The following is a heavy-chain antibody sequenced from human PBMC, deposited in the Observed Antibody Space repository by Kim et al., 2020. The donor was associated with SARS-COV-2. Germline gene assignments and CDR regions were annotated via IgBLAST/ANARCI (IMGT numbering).Heavy chain of an antibody. D-gene: IGHD2-21*01. CDR1: GFTFSCCA. CDR2: ISHDGTST. V-gene: IGHV3-23*01. CDR3: AKDAWGDSGMDG. Sequence: GGSLRLSCVASGFTFSCCAMTWVRQVPGKGPEWVSSISHDGTSTHYANSVRGRFTISRDDSKNTLYLQLNSLRGDDTALYYCAKDAWGDSGMDGTGQG. J-gene: IGHJ6*02.